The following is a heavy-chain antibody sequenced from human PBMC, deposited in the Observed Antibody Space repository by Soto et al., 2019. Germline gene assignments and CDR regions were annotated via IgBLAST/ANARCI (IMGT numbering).Heavy chain of an antibody. CDR3: AKGIGSSWHNFDY. CDR2: ITGSGGNT. J-gene: IGHJ4*02. Sequence: HPGGSLRLSCAASGFTFSSYAMSWVRQAPGKGLEWVSGITGSGGNTYNADSVEGRFTISRDNSKNTLYLQMNSLRAEDTAEYYCAKGIGSSWHNFDYWGQGTLVTVSS. D-gene: IGHD6-13*01. V-gene: IGHV3-23*01. CDR1: GFTFSSYA.